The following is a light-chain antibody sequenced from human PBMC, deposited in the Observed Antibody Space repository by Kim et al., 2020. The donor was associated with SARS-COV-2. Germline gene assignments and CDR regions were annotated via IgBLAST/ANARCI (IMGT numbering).Light chain of an antibody. CDR1: SGDVGGYNY. J-gene: IGLJ2*01. Sequence: GQSITLSGTGTSGDVGGYNYVSWYQQHPGKAPKLMIYDVSKRPSGVSNRFSGSKSGNTASLTISGLQAEDEADYYCSSYTSSSTLVFGGGTQLTVL. CDR3: SSYTSSSTLV. CDR2: DVS. V-gene: IGLV2-14*04.